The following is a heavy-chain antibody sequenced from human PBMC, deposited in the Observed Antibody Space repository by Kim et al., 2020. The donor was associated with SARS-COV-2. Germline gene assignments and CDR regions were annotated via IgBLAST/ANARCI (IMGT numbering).Heavy chain of an antibody. V-gene: IGHV1-69*01. J-gene: IGHJ4*02. CDR2: A. Sequence: ANYAQKFQGRVTITADESTSTAYMELSSLRSEDTAVYYCARALYGDYVRYWGQGTLVTVSS. D-gene: IGHD4-17*01. CDR3: ARALYGDYVRY.